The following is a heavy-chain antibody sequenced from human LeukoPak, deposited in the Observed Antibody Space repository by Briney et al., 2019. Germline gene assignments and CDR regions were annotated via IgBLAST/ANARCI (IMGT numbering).Heavy chain of an antibody. CDR2: IKSKTDGGTT. D-gene: IGHD1-26*01. CDR3: ARGKWEPLDY. V-gene: IGHV3-15*01. Sequence: GGSLRLSCAASGFTFSNAWMSWVRQAPGKGLEWVGRIKSKTDGGTTDYAAPVKGRFTISRDNAKNSLYLQMNSLRAEDTAVYHCARGKWEPLDYWGQGTLVTVSS. CDR1: GFTFSNAW. J-gene: IGHJ4*02.